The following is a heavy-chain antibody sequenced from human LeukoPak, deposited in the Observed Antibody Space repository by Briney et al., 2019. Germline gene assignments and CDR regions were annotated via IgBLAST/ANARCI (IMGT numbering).Heavy chain of an antibody. J-gene: IGHJ4*02. D-gene: IGHD3-22*01. CDR1: AFTFNNYW. V-gene: IGHV3-23*01. CDR2: ISGSGGST. Sequence: GGSLRLSCVASAFTFNNYWMHWVRQAPGKGLEWVSAISGSGGSTYYADSVKGRFTISRDNSKNTLYLQMNSLRAEDTAVYYCARDPVDSSGYRYFDYWGQGTLVTVSS. CDR3: ARDPVDSSGYRYFDY.